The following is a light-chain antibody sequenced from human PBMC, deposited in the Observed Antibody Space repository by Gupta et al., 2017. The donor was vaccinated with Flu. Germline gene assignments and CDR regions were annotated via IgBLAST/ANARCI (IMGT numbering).Light chain of an antibody. Sequence: TTISSTRTSSDGGGENDVSWYQNHPAEANKLMVVEVSKRPAGVASRFSGTKAGNTAALTSAGGEEEDDADYYYSSNTSSNCLEFGGGTKLTVL. CDR2: EVS. CDR1: SSDGGGEND. J-gene: IGLJ3*02. CDR3: SSNTSSNCLE. V-gene: IGLV2-14*01.